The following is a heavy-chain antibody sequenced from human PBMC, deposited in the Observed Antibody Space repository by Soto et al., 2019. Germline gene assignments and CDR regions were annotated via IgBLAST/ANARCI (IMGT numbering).Heavy chain of an antibody. J-gene: IGHJ4*02. CDR3: ARVEYYDTSGQLDY. D-gene: IGHD3-22*01. CDR2: INHSGGT. V-gene: IGHV4-34*01. Sequence: KPSETLSLTCAVYGGSFSGYYWSWIRQPPGKGLEWIGEINHSGGTNYNPSLKSRVTISVDTSKNQFSLKLSSVTAADTAVYYCARVEYYDTSGQLDYWGQGTLVTVSS. CDR1: GGSFSGYY.